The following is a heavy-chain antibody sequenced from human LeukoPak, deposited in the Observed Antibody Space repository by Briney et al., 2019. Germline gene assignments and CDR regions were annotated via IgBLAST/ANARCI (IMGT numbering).Heavy chain of an antibody. CDR2: IYYSGST. D-gene: IGHD3-3*01. CDR1: GGSISSSSYY. J-gene: IGHJ5*02. V-gene: IGHV4-39*01. Sequence: SETLSLTCTVSGGSISSSSYYWGWSRQPPGKGLEWIGSIYYSGSTYYNPSLKSRVTISVDTSKNQFSLKLSSVTAADTAVYYCARHWARYYDFWSGYSSSWFDPWGQGTLVTVSS. CDR3: ARHWARYYDFWSGYSSSWFDP.